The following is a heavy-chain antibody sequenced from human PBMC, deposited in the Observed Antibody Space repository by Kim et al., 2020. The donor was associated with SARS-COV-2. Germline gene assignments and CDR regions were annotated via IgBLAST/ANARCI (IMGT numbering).Heavy chain of an antibody. CDR1: GDSVSGNTAA. V-gene: IGHV6-1*01. CDR3: TSRYFDN. D-gene: IGHD3-16*02. CDR2: TYYRSQWYH. Sequence: SQTLSLTCAISGDSVSGNTAAWNWFRQSPSRGLEWLGKTYYRSQWYHDYAESVSSRIIINADTSKNEFFLQLNSMTPEDTAVYYCTSRYFDNWGQGTLVT. J-gene: IGHJ4*02.